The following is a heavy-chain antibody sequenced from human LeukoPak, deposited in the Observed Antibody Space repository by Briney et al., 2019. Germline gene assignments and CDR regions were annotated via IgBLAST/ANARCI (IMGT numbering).Heavy chain of an antibody. CDR1: GYTFTNYG. J-gene: IGHJ4*02. V-gene: IGHV1-18*01. CDR2: ISAYNGNT. CDR3: ARDRPNDFWSGYYPLFDY. D-gene: IGHD3-3*01. Sequence: ASVKVSCKASGYTFTNYGISWVRQAPGQGLEWMGWISAYNGNTNYAQKLQGRVTMTTDTSTSTAYMELRSLRSDDTAVYYCARDRPNDFWSGYYPLFDYWGQGTLVTVSS.